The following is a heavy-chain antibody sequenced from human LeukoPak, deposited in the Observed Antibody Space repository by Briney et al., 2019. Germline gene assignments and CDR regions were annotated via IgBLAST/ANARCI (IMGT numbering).Heavy chain of an antibody. D-gene: IGHD4-23*01. Sequence: GGSLRLSCAASGFTFSSHWMTWVRQAPGKGLEWVASIKQGGSEKYYADSVRGRFTISRDNAKNSLYLQMNSLRAEDTAVYYCARAIQSVGYYYMDVWGKGTTVTVSS. J-gene: IGHJ6*03. V-gene: IGHV3-7*01. CDR3: ARAIQSVGYYYMDV. CDR2: IKQGGSEK. CDR1: GFTFSSHW.